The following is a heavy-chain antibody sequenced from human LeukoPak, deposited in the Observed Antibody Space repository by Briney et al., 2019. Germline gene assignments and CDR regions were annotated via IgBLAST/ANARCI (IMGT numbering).Heavy chain of an antibody. D-gene: IGHD3-10*01. CDR2: ISSSSSYI. Sequence: GGSLRLSCAASGFTFSSYSMTWVRQAPGKGLEWVSSISSSSSYIYYADSVKGRFTISRDNAKNSLYLQMNSLRAEDTAVYYCARNLRGMVRGVIISTSYWGQGTLVTVSS. CDR3: ARNLRGMVRGVIISTSY. CDR1: GFTFSSYS. V-gene: IGHV3-21*01. J-gene: IGHJ4*02.